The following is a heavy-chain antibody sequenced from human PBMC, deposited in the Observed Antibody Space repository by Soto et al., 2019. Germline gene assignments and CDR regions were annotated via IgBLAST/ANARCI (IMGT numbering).Heavy chain of an antibody. J-gene: IGHJ4*02. CDR1: GGSISSSSYY. CDR2: IYYSGST. CDR3: ARLSSGYDSRHFDY. Sequence: SETLSLTCTVSGGSISSSSYYWGWIRQPPGKGLEWIGSIYYSGSTYYNPSLKSRVTISVDTSKNQFSLKLSSVTAADTAVYYCARLSSGYDSRHFDYWGQGTLVTVSS. D-gene: IGHD5-12*01. V-gene: IGHV4-39*01.